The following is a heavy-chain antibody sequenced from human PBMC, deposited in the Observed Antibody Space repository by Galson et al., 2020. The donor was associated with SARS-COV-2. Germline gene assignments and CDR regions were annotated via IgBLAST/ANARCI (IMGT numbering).Heavy chain of an antibody. V-gene: IGHV3-74*01. CDR3: VRGYGESKYNNWFDP. CDR2: INSAGATT. J-gene: IGHJ5*02. Sequence: ALHGESLKISCQASGFIFRNYWMHWVRQAPGEGPVWVSHINSAGATTISADSVKGRFTISRDNAKNTLYLEMRSLRAEDTAVYFCVRGYGESKYNNWFDPWGQGTLVSVSS. CDR1: GFIFRNYW. D-gene: IGHD5-12*01.